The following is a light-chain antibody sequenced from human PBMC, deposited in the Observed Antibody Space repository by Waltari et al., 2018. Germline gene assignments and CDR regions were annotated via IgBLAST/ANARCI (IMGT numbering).Light chain of an antibody. Sequence: QSALTQPASVSGSPGQSITISCTGTSSYVGGYNYVSWYQQHPGKAPKLMIYDVSNRPSGVSNRFSGSKSGNTASLTISGLQAEDEADYYCSSYTSSSTGWVFGGGTKLTVL. J-gene: IGLJ3*02. V-gene: IGLV2-14*03. CDR1: SSYVGGYNY. CDR3: SSYTSSSTGWV. CDR2: DVS.